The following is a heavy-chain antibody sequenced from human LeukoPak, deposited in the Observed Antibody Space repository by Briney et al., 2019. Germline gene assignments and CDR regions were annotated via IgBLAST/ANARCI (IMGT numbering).Heavy chain of an antibody. D-gene: IGHD3-10*01. CDR1: GFTFSSYA. CDR3: AKALDGVLWFGELSPPDY. J-gene: IGHJ4*02. V-gene: IGHV3-23*01. CDR2: ISGSGGST. Sequence: PGGSLRLSCAASGFTFSSYAMSWVRQAPGKGLEWVSAISGSGGSTYYADSVKGRFTISRDNSKNTLYLQMNSLRAEDTAVYYCAKALDGVLWFGELSPPDYWGQGTLVTVSS.